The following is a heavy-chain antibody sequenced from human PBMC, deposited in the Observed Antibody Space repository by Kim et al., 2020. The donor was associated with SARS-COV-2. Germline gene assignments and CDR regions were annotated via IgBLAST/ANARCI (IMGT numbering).Heavy chain of an antibody. Sequence: SETLSLTCTVSGGSIANYYWSWIRQPAGKGLEWIGRIHTRGSTDYNPSLKSRVTMSVDTSKNQFSLKLASVAAADTAVYFCARGGALVGTTSRDAFDIWGQGTVVTVSS. J-gene: IGHJ3*02. CDR1: GGSIANYY. V-gene: IGHV4-4*07. CDR2: IHTRGST. CDR3: ARGGALVGTTSRDAFDI. D-gene: IGHD1-26*01.